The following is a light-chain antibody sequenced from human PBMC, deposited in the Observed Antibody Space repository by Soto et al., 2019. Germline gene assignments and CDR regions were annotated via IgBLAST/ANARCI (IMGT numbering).Light chain of an antibody. Sequence: DIQMTQSPSSLSASVGDRVTISCRASQSVTTYLNWYQQKPGKAPKVLIYAASSLQSGVPSRFSGSGSGTDFTLNISSLQPEEFATYYCQQSYSAPLTFGGGTKVEIK. CDR1: QSVTTY. J-gene: IGKJ4*01. CDR2: AAS. CDR3: QQSYSAPLT. V-gene: IGKV1-39*01.